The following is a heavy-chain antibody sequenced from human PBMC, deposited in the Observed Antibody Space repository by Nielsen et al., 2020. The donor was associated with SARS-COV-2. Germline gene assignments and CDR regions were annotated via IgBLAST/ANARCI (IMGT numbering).Heavy chain of an antibody. Sequence: GESLKISCAASGFTVSSNYMSWVRQAPGKGLEWVSVIYSGGSTYYADSVKGRFTISRDNSKNTLYLQMNSLRAKDTAVYYCARALEMATLGFDYWGQGTMVTVSS. J-gene: IGHJ4*02. CDR2: IYSGGST. CDR3: ARALEMATLGFDY. V-gene: IGHV3-53*01. D-gene: IGHD5-24*01. CDR1: GFTVSSNY.